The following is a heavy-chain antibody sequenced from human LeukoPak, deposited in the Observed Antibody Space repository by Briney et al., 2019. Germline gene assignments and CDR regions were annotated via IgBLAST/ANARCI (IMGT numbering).Heavy chain of an antibody. CDR1: GDSVSRSDSY. CDR3: ARGLIPHAFDI. J-gene: IGHJ3*02. CDR2: IYYSGRT. Sequence: SETLSLTCSVSGDSVSRSDSYWDWIRQPPGKGLEWIGTIYYSGRTYYSPSLKSRVTISVDTSKNQFSLKLSSVTAADTAVYYCARGLIPHAFDIWGQGTMVTVSS. V-gene: IGHV4-39*07. D-gene: IGHD2-21*01.